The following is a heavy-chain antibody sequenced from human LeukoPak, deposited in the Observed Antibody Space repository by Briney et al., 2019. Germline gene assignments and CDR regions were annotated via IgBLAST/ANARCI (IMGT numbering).Heavy chain of an antibody. Sequence: GGSLRLSCAASGFTVSRNYMNWVRQAPGKGLEWVSVIYSGGSTYHADSVKGRFTISRDDSKKTVYLQMNSLRAEDTAVYYCARESDILTGYPFDYWGQGTLVTVSS. CDR1: GFTVSRNY. CDR3: ARESDILTGYPFDY. J-gene: IGHJ4*02. D-gene: IGHD3-9*01. V-gene: IGHV3-66*01. CDR2: IYSGGST.